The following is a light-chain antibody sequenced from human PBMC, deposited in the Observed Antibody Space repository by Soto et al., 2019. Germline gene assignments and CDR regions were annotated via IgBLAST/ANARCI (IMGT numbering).Light chain of an antibody. V-gene: IGKV1-9*01. CDR3: QELNDYPIT. Sequence: DIQLTQSPSFLSASVGDRVTITCRASQGISSYLAWYQQKPGKAPKFLIYAASTLRGGVPSRFSGSGSGTEFTLTIRSLQPEDFATYYCQELNDYPITCGQGTRLEIK. J-gene: IGKJ5*01. CDR1: QGISSY. CDR2: AAS.